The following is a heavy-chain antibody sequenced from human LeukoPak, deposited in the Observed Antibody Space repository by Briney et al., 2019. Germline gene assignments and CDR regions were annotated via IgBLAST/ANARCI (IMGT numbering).Heavy chain of an antibody. CDR2: INHSGRT. CDR1: GGSLSGSY. D-gene: IGHD1-1*01. CDR3: ARDPCGSINCPLRY. V-gene: IGHV4-34*01. Sequence: SETLSLTCAVFGGSLSGSYCNWIRQTPGKGLEWIGEINHSGRTNYNSSLESRVTISVATSNNQCSLKLISVTAADTAVYYCARDPCGSINCPLRYWGQGTQVTVSS. J-gene: IGHJ4*02.